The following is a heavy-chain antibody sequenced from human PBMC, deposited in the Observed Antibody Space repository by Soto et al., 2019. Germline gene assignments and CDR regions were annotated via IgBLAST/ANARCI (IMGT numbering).Heavy chain of an antibody. CDR1: GGSISSGDCY. Sequence: LSLTCTVSGGSISSGDCYWSWIRQPPGKGLEWIGYIYYSGSTYYNPSLKSRVTISVDTSKNQFSLKLSSVTAADTAVYYCARVSNYYDSSGYSLDYWGQGTLVTVSS. CDR2: IYYSGST. D-gene: IGHD3-22*01. V-gene: IGHV4-30-4*01. J-gene: IGHJ4*02. CDR3: ARVSNYYDSSGYSLDY.